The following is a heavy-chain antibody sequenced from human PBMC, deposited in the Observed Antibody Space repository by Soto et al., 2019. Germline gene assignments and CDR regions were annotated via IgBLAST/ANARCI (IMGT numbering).Heavy chain of an antibody. CDR3: VREDDPGMDV. Sequence: GRSLRLSCAACVFRFSNHDMHWVRQTPGKGLEWVAVMSYDGSDIFYADSMKGRFTISRDNSEKTLFLLLNSLRIDDTGVDYWVREDDPGMDVWGQGTTVTVSS. V-gene: IGHV3-30*04. D-gene: IGHD3-16*01. J-gene: IGHJ6*02. CDR2: MSYDGSDI. CDR1: VFRFSNHD.